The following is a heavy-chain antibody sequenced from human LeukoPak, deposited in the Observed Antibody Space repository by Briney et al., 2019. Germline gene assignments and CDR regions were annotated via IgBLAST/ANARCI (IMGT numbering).Heavy chain of an antibody. CDR1: GGTFSSYA. CDR2: IIPIFGTA. D-gene: IGHD4-11*01. J-gene: IGHJ4*02. CDR3: ARDYRYYFDY. Sequence: SVEVSCKAFGGTFSSYAISWVRQAPGQGLEWMGGIIPIFGTANYAQKFQGRVTITADESTSTAYMELSSLRSEDTAVYYCARDYRYYFDYWGQGTLVTVSS. V-gene: IGHV1-69*13.